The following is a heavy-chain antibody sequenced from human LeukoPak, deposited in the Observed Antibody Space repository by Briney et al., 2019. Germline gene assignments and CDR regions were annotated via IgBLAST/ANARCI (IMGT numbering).Heavy chain of an antibody. Sequence: GGSLRLSCAASGFTFSDYYMSWIRQAPGKGLEWVSYISSSGSTIYYADSVKGRFTISRDNAKNSLYLQMNSLRAEDTAVYYCARDQGYYDSSDAFDIWGQGTMVTVSS. CDR3: ARDQGYYDSSDAFDI. CDR2: ISSSGSTI. J-gene: IGHJ3*02. CDR1: GFTFSDYY. V-gene: IGHV3-11*04. D-gene: IGHD3-22*01.